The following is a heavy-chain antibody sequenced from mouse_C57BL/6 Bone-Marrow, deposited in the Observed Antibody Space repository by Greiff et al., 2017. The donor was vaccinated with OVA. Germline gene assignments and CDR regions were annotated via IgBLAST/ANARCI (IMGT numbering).Heavy chain of an antibody. CDR3: ARHEDYDYEDFDY. CDR1: EYEFPSHD. J-gene: IGHJ2*01. D-gene: IGHD2-4*01. V-gene: IGHV5-2*01. CDR2: INSDGGST. Sequence: EVKLMESGGGLVQPGESLKLSCESYEYEFPSHDMSWVRKTQEKRLELVAAINSDGGSTHYPDTMERRFIISRDNTKKTLYLQMSSLRTEDTALYYCARHEDYDYEDFDYWGQGTTLTVSS.